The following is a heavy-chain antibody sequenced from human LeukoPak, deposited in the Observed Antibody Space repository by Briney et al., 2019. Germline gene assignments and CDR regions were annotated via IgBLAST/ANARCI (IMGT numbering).Heavy chain of an antibody. CDR1: GFMFSTYA. Sequence: GGSLRLSCAASGFMFSTYAMSWVRQAPGKGLEWVSAISGSGGSTYYADSMKGRFTISRDNSKNTLYLQMNSLRADDTAVYCCVKEGASGTYYYLDYWGQGTLVTVSS. J-gene: IGHJ4*02. D-gene: IGHD3-10*01. CDR3: VKEGASGTYYYLDY. V-gene: IGHV3-23*01. CDR2: ISGSGGST.